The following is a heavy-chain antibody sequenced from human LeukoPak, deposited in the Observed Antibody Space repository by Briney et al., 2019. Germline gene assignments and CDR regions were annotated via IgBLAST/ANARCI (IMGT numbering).Heavy chain of an antibody. CDR3: ARGGSPPEALGDAFDI. D-gene: IGHD1-26*01. J-gene: IGHJ3*02. V-gene: IGHV3-74*01. Sequence: PGGSLRLSCAASGFTFSSYWMHWVRQAPGKGLVWVSRIKSDGSSTTYADSVKGRFTISRDNAKNTLYLQMNSLRAEDMAVYYCARGGSPPEALGDAFDIWGQGTTVTV. CDR2: IKSDGSST. CDR1: GFTFSSYW.